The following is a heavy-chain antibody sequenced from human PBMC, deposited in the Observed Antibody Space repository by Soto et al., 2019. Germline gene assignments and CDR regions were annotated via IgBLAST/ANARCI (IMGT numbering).Heavy chain of an antibody. V-gene: IGHV4-59*06. CDR3: ARGPPCDP. J-gene: IGHJ5*02. Sequence: PSETLSLTCTFSGCTIISYYSSWIRQHPGKGLEWIGYIYYSGSTYYNPSLKSRVTISVDTSKNQFSLKLSSVTAADTAVYYCARGPPCDPWGQGTLVTVSS. CDR2: IYYSGST. CDR1: GCTIISYY.